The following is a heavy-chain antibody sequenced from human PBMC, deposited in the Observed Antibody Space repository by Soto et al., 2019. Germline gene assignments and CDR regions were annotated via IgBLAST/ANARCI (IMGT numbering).Heavy chain of an antibody. J-gene: IGHJ5*02. CDR2: INAGNGNT. CDR1: GYTFTNYG. CDR3: AGDTICVLRGGCWFDP. V-gene: IGHV1-3*01. Sequence: QVQLVQSGAEVKKPGASVKVSCKASGYTFTNYGMHWVRQAPGQRLEWMGWINAGNGNTKYSQKFQGRVTITRDTSATTACMELSSRRPEDTAVYYCAGDTICVLRGGCWFDPWGQGTLVTVSS. D-gene: IGHD3-10*01.